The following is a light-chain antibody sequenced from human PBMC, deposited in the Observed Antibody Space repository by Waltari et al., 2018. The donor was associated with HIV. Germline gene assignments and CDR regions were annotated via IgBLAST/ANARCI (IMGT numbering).Light chain of an antibody. CDR1: ASHIGGST. Sequence: QSVVTQPPSASGTPGQRVTMSCSGSASHIGGSTVHGYQHLPQTAPKLLIYNNDERPSGVPDRFSASKTGTSASLDISGLQSEDEADYYCATWDDGLSGWVFGGGTKLTVL. V-gene: IGLV1-44*01. CDR2: NND. J-gene: IGLJ3*02. CDR3: ATWDDGLSGWV.